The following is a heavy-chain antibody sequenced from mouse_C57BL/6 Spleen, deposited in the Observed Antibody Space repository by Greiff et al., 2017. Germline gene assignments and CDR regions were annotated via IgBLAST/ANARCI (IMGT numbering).Heavy chain of an antibody. J-gene: IGHJ2*01. D-gene: IGHD2-4*01. CDR3: ARSGDYDPDY. Sequence: QVHVKQSGAELARPGASVKLSCKASGYTFTSYGISWVKQRTGQGLEWIGEIYPRSGNTYYNEKFKGKATLTADKSSSTAYMELRSLTSEDSAVYFCARSGDYDPDYWGQGTTLTVSS. V-gene: IGHV1-81*01. CDR2: IYPRSGNT. CDR1: GYTFTSYG.